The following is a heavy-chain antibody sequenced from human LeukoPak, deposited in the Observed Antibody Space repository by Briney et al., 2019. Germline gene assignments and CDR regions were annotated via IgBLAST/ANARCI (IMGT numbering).Heavy chain of an antibody. CDR2: ISSSSTTI. CDR1: GFTFNTYG. D-gene: IGHD6-25*01. CDR3: ARDGTPIYNSGWVYMDV. J-gene: IGHJ6*03. Sequence: GGTLRLSCAASGFTFNTYGMSWVRQAPGKGLEWISYISSSSTTIHYADSVKGRFAISRDNAENSLYLQMNSLRVEDTAVYYCARDGTPIYNSGWVYMDVWGRGTTVTISS. V-gene: IGHV3-48*04.